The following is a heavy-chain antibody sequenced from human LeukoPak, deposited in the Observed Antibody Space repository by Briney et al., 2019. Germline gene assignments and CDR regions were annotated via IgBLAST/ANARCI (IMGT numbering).Heavy chain of an antibody. CDR2: IWYDGSNK. Sequence: GGSLRLSCAASGFTFSSYGMHWVRQAPGKGLEWVAVIWYDGSNKYYADSVKGRFTISRDNSKNTLYLQMNSLRAEDTAVYYCAKTSARDVNYFDYWGQGTLVNVSS. D-gene: IGHD5-24*01. J-gene: IGHJ4*02. V-gene: IGHV3-33*06. CDR3: AKTSARDVNYFDY. CDR1: GFTFSSYG.